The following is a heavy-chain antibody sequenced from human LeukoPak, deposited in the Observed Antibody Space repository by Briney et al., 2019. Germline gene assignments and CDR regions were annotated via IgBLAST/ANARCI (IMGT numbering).Heavy chain of an antibody. CDR1: GDSISSYY. CDR2: IFYSGST. CDR3: ARGTKWWLVSNWFDP. Sequence: SETLSLTCTVSGDSISSYYWSWIRQPPGKGLEWSGYIFYSGSTNYNPSLKSRVTISVDTSNNQFSLNPSSVTAADTAVYYCARGTKWWLVSNWFDPWGQGTLVTVSS. J-gene: IGHJ5*02. V-gene: IGHV4-59*01. D-gene: IGHD6-19*01.